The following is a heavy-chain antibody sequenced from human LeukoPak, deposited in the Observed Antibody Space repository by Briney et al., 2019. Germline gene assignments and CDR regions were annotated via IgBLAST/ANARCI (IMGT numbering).Heavy chain of an antibody. D-gene: IGHD4-11*01. V-gene: IGHV4-59*01. CDR3: ARASDRLQPPDY. Sequence: PSETLSLTCTVSGGFISNYYWTWIRQPPGKGLEWIGYIYYSGSTNYNPSLKSRVTISVDTSKNQFSLKLSSVTAADTAMYYCARASDRLQPPDYWGQGTLVTVSS. J-gene: IGHJ4*02. CDR2: IYYSGST. CDR1: GGFISNYY.